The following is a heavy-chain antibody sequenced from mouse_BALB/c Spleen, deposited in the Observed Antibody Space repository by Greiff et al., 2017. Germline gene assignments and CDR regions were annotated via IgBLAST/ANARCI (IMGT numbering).Heavy chain of an antibody. CDR3: ARERAYYGSSPWIAMDY. CDR1: GYTFTNYW. CDR2: IYPGGGYT. J-gene: IGHJ4*01. Sequence: VQLQESGAELVRPGTSVKISCKASGYTFTNYWLGWVKQRPGHGLEWIGDIYPGGGYTNYNEKFKGKATLTADTSSSTAYMQLSSLTSEDSAVYFCARERAYYGSSPWIAMDYWGQGTSVTVSS. D-gene: IGHD1-1*01. V-gene: IGHV1-63*02.